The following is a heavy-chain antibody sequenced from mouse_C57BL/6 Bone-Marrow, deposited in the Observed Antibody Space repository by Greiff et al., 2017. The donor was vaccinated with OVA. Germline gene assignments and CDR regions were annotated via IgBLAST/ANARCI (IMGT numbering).Heavy chain of an antibody. J-gene: IGHJ4*01. CDR2: SRNKANDYTT. V-gene: IGHV7-1*01. CDR1: GFTFSDFY. Sequence: EVKVVESGGGLVQSGRSLRLSCATSGFTFSDFYMEWVRQAPGKGLEWIAASRNKANDYTTEYSASVKGRFIVSRDTSQSILYLQMNALRAEDTAIYYCARDAIYYYGSSYAMDYWGQGTSVTVSS. CDR3: ARDAIYYYGSSYAMDY. D-gene: IGHD1-1*01.